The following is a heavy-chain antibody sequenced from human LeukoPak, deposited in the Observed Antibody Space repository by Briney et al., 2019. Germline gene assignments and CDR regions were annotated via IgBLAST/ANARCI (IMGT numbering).Heavy chain of an antibody. V-gene: IGHV3-23*01. D-gene: IGHD3-22*01. CDR2: ISGSGDYT. Sequence: GGSRRLSCAVSGFTFSGYAMSWVRQAPGKGLEWVSTISGSGDYTYYADSVKGRFSISRDNSKNTLYLQMNSLRAEDTAVYYCAKDDGYDSSGYALRTRPPADYWGQGTLVTVSS. CDR1: GFTFSGYA. J-gene: IGHJ4*02. CDR3: AKDDGYDSSGYALRTRPPADY.